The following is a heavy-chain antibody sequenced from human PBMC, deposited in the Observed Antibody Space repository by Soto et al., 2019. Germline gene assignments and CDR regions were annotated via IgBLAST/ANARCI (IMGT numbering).Heavy chain of an antibody. Sequence: EVQLVESGGGLVQPGGSLILSCAASGFTVSTDWMYWVRQAPGKGLEWISVIKSGGNTNYADSVEGRFSISRDNSKNTVYLQMNSLRGEDTAVYYCVRENYYYGMDVWGQGTTVTVSS. J-gene: IGHJ6*02. V-gene: IGHV3-66*01. CDR3: VRENYYYGMDV. CDR2: IKSGGNT. CDR1: GFTVSTDW.